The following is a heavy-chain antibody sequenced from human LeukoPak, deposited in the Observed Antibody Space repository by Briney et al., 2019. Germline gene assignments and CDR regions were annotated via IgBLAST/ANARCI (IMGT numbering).Heavy chain of an antibody. CDR2: IKSKNVGETT. Sequence: GSLRLSCVVSGLTFDNAWMSWVRQAPGKGLEWVGRIKSKNVGETTEYAAAVQGRFTISRDDSKDTVFLQMSSLKTEDTAVYYCTTGPGNSGYWGQGTLVTVSS. CDR1: GLTFDNAW. J-gene: IGHJ4*02. CDR3: TTGPGNSGY. D-gene: IGHD4-23*01. V-gene: IGHV3-15*01.